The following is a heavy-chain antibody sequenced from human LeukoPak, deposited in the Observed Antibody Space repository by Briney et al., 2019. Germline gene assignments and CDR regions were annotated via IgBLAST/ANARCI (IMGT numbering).Heavy chain of an antibody. CDR3: AREYCSGGSCYYDIFDY. D-gene: IGHD2-15*01. Sequence: PSETLSLTCAVYGGSFSGYYWSWIRQPPGKGLEWIGEINHSGSTNYNPSLKSRVTISVDTSKNQFSLKLSSETAADTAVYYCAREYCSGGSCYYDIFDYCGHGTLVTVSS. CDR1: GGSFSGYY. V-gene: IGHV4-34*01. J-gene: IGHJ4*01. CDR2: INHSGST.